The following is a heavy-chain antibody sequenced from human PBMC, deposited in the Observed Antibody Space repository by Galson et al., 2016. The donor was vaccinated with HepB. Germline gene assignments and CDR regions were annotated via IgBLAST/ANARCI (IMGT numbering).Heavy chain of an antibody. V-gene: IGHV3-33*08. Sequence: SLRLSCAASGFIFSTYGMHWVRQAPGKRLEWMATIWYDVIKRYHADSVKGRFTISRDNSKNTLSLQMNSLRAEDTAVYYCARADSRSYASKWSLDYWGQGTLVTVSS. D-gene: IGHD3-16*01. CDR1: GFIFSTYG. CDR2: IWYDVIKR. J-gene: IGHJ4*02. CDR3: ARADSRSYASKWSLDY.